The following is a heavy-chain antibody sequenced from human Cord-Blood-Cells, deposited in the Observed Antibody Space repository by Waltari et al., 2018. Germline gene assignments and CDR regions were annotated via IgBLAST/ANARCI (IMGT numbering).Heavy chain of an antibody. V-gene: IGHV3-30-3*01. CDR3: ARDFSFGELNY. CDR1: GFTFRSYA. CDR2: ISYDGSNK. D-gene: IGHD3-10*01. Sequence: QVQLVESGGGVVQPGRSLRLSCAASGFTFRSYAMHWVRQAPGKGLEWVAVISYDGSNKYYADSVKGRFTISRDNSKNTLYLQMNSLRAEDTAVYYCARDFSFGELNYWGQGTLVTVSS. J-gene: IGHJ4*02.